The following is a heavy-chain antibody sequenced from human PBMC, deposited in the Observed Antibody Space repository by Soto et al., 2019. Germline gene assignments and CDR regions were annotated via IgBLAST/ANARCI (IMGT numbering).Heavy chain of an antibody. J-gene: IGHJ4*02. Sequence: GESLKISCKGSGYSFTSYWIGWVRQMPGKGLGWRGIIYPGDSATRYSPSFQGQVTISADKSISTAYLQWSRLKASDTAMYYCARRNFQDIAGVGTRVTKQVFLDYWGKGPVVTVSS. CDR2: IYPGDSAT. CDR1: GYSFTSYW. CDR3: ARRNFQDIAGVGTRVTKQVFLDY. D-gene: IGHD6-19*01. V-gene: IGHV5-51*01.